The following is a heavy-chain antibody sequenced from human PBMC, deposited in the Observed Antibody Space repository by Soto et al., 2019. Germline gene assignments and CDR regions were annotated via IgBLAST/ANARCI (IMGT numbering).Heavy chain of an antibody. D-gene: IGHD5-12*01. CDR1: GYTFTGYY. J-gene: IGHJ3*02. Sequence: ALLNEYWTGSGYTFTGYYMRWVRQATGQGLEWMGWINPNSGGTNYAQKFQGWVTMTRDTSISTAYMELSRLRSDDTAVYYCAREGGYSGYLRGALDIWGQGTTVTVSS. CDR3: AREGGYSGYLRGALDI. CDR2: INPNSGGT. V-gene: IGHV1-2*04.